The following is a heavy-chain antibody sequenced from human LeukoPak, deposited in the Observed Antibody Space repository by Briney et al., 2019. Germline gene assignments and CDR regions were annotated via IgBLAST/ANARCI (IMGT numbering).Heavy chain of an antibody. J-gene: IGHJ4*02. Sequence: PGGSLRLSCAGSGFMFSSYVMNWVRQAPGKGLEWVSSISSSSSYIYYADSVKGRFTISRDNAKNSLYLQMNSLRAEDTAVYYCASLNDYRGQDYFDYWGQGTLVTVSS. CDR1: GFMFSSYV. CDR2: ISSSSSYI. CDR3: ASLNDYRGQDYFDY. V-gene: IGHV3-21*01. D-gene: IGHD4-11*01.